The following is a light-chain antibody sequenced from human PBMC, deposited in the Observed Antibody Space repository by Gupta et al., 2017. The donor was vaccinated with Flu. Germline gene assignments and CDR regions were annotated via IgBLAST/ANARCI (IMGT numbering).Light chain of an antibody. V-gene: IGLV1-51*01. CDR2: DNN. Sequence: VTISCSGSSSNIGNNDVSWYQQRPGTAPKRLIYDNNKRPSGIPDRFSGSKSGTSATLGITGLQTGDEADYYCGTWDSSLSAAVFGGGTKLTVL. J-gene: IGLJ2*01. CDR3: GTWDSSLSAAV. CDR1: SSNIGNND.